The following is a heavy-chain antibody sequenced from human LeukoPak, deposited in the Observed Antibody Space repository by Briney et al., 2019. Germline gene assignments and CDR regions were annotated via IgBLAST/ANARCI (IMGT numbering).Heavy chain of an antibody. CDR3: ARGLLWFGARPYFDY. V-gene: IGHV4-34*01. CDR1: GGSFSGYY. J-gene: IGHJ4*02. Sequence: PSETLSLTCAVYGGSFSGYYWSWIRQPPGKGREWVGEINHSGSTNYNPSLKSRVTISVDTSKNQFSLKLSSVTAADTAVYYCARGLLWFGARPYFDYWGQGTLVTVSS. CDR2: INHSGST. D-gene: IGHD3-10*01.